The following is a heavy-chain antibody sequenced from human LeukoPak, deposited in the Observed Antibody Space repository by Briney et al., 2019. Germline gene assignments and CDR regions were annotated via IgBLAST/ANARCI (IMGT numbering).Heavy chain of an antibody. D-gene: IGHD5-18*01. CDR2: ISGGADST. Sequence: GGSLRLSCAASGFTFSSYAMSWVRQAPRKGLEWVSVISGGADSTYYADSVKGRFTIFRDDSKNTLYLQMNSLGAEDTAVYYCAKEYNYGYHYFDYWDQGTLVTVSS. J-gene: IGHJ4*02. V-gene: IGHV3-23*01. CDR3: AKEYNYGYHYFDY. CDR1: GFTFSSYA.